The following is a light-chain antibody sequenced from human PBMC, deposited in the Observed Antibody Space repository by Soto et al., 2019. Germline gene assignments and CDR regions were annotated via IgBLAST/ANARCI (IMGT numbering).Light chain of an antibody. CDR3: SSFTTSSTLV. CDR2: DVS. CDR1: SSDVGSFDP. Sequence: QSVLTQPASVSGSPGQPITISCTGTSSDVGSFDPVAWYQHNPGKAPKLMIYDVSNRPSGVSSRFSGSKSGNTASLSISGLQTEDEANYYCSSFTTSSTLVFGTGTKVTVL. V-gene: IGLV2-14*01. J-gene: IGLJ1*01.